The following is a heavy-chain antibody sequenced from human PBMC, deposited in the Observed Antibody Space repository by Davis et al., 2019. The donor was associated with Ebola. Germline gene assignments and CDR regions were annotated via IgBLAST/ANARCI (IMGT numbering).Heavy chain of an antibody. Sequence: GESLKISCAASGFIFSSYAMHWVRQAPGKGLEWVAVTSYDGSNKHYADSVKGRFTISRDNSKNTLYLQMNSLRAEDTAVYYCARDHGYCSGGSCYSSYFDQWGQGTLVTVSS. CDR2: TSYDGSNK. CDR3: ARDHGYCSGGSCYSSYFDQ. J-gene: IGHJ4*02. V-gene: IGHV3-30-3*01. D-gene: IGHD2-15*01. CDR1: GFIFSSYA.